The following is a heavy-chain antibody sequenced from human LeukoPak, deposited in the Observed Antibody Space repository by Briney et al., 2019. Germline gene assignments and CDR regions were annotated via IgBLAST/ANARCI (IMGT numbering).Heavy chain of an antibody. CDR3: ARVTSPYYYDSSGYDFDY. D-gene: IGHD3-22*01. Sequence: SQTLSLTCTVSGGSISSGDYYWSWIRQPPGKGLEWIGYIYYSGSTYYNPSLKSRVTISVGTSKNQFSLKLSSVTAADTAVYYCARVTSPYYYDSSGYDFDYWGQGTLVTVSS. J-gene: IGHJ4*02. V-gene: IGHV4-30-4*01. CDR2: IYYSGST. CDR1: GGSISSGDYY.